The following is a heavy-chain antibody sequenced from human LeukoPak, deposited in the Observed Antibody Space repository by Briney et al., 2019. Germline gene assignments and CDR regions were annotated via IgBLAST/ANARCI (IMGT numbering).Heavy chain of an antibody. D-gene: IGHD1-26*01. V-gene: IGHV3-23*01. Sequence: PGGSLRLSCAASGFTFTNAWMSWVRQAPGKGLEWVSGLDNNGDNTYYADSVKGRFTISRDNSKNTLYLQMNSLRAEDTAVYYCARGSFSGGSYFFLREDGYFDYWGQGTLVTVSS. CDR1: GFTFTNAW. CDR3: ARGSFSGGSYFFLREDGYFDY. J-gene: IGHJ4*02. CDR2: LDNNGDNT.